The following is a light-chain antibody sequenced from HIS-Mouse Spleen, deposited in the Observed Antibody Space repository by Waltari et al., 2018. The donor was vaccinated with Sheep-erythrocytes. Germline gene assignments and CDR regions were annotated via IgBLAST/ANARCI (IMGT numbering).Light chain of an antibody. J-gene: IGLJ3*02. CDR2: LNSDGSH. Sequence: QLVLTQSPSASASLGASVKPTCTPSSGHSSYAIAWHPQQPEKGPRYLMKLNSDGSHSKGDGIPDRFSGSSSGAERYLTISSLQSEDEADYYCQTWGTGIQVFGGGTKLTVL. V-gene: IGLV4-69*01. CDR1: SGHSSYA. CDR3: QTWGTGIQV.